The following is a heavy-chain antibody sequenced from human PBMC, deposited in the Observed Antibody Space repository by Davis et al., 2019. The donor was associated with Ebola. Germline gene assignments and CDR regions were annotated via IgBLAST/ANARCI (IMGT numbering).Heavy chain of an antibody. V-gene: IGHV3-11*01. D-gene: IGHD6-13*01. CDR2: ISSSGSTI. Sequence: GESLKISCAASGFPFSDYYMSWIRQAPGKGLEWVSYISSSGSTIYYADSVKGRFTISRDNAKNSLYLQMNSLRAEDTAVYYCSGIAAAGTVDYWGQGTLVTVSS. CDR3: SGIAAAGTVDY. J-gene: IGHJ4*02. CDR1: GFPFSDYY.